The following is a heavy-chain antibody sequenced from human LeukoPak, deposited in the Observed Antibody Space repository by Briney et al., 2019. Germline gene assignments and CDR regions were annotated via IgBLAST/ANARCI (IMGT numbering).Heavy chain of an antibody. CDR2: IWYDGSNK. CDR1: GFTFSSYG. J-gene: IGHJ4*02. Sequence: PGGSLRLSCAASGFTFSSYGMHWVRQAPGKGLEWVAVIWYDGSNKYYADSVKGRFTISRDNSKNTLYLQMNSLRAEDTAVYYCARDSGYSYGYSNFDYWGQGTLVTVSS. V-gene: IGHV3-33*01. CDR3: ARDSGYSYGYSNFDY. D-gene: IGHD5-18*01.